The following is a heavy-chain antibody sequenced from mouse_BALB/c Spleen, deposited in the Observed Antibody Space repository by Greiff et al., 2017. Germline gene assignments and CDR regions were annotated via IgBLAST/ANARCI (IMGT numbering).Heavy chain of an antibody. Sequence: EVKLQESGGGLVKPGGSLKLSCAASGFTFSSYAMSWVRQTPEKRLEWVASISSGGSTYYPDSVKGRFTISRDNARNILYLQMSSLRSEDTAMYYCARGGDGYPFAYWGQGTLVTVSA. CDR1: GFTFSSYA. CDR3: ARGGDGYPFAY. CDR2: ISSGGST. V-gene: IGHV5-6-5*01. J-gene: IGHJ3*01. D-gene: IGHD2-3*01.